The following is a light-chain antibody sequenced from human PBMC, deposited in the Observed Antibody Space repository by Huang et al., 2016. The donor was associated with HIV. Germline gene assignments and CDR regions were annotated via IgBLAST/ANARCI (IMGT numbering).Light chain of an antibody. V-gene: IGKV3-15*01. CDR2: GAS. CDR3: QQYNNWPPWT. J-gene: IGKJ1*01. Sequence: EIVMTQSPATLSVSPGESATLSCRASQSVSSNLAWYQHNPGQAPRLLIYGASTRATGIPARFSGSVSGTEFTLTISSLQSEDFAVYYCQQYNNWPPWTFGQGTNVEIK. CDR1: QSVSSN.